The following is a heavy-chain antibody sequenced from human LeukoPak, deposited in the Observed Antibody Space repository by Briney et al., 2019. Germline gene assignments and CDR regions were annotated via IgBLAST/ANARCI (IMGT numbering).Heavy chain of an antibody. V-gene: IGHV1-2*06. Sequence: GASVKVSCKASGYTFIGYYMHWVRQAPGQGLEWMGRINPSSGGTNYAQKFQGRVTMTRDTSISTAYMELSRLRSDDTAVYYCARDKQWLVTGTLPQEEYFQHWGQGTLVTVSS. D-gene: IGHD6-19*01. CDR1: GYTFIGYY. CDR3: ARDKQWLVTGTLPQEEYFQH. CDR2: INPSSGGT. J-gene: IGHJ1*01.